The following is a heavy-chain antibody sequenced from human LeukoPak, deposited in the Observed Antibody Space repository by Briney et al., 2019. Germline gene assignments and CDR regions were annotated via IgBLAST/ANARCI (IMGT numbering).Heavy chain of an antibody. J-gene: IGHJ4*02. CDR2: ISGSGGST. CDR3: AKKIDYYGSGSYGY. D-gene: IGHD3-10*01. CDR1: GFTFSSYA. Sequence: GGFLRLSCAASGFTFSSYAMSWVRQAPGKGLEWVSAISGSGGSTYSADSVKGRFTISRDNSKNTLYLQMNSLRAEDTAVYYCAKKIDYYGSGSYGYWGQGTLVTVSS. V-gene: IGHV3-23*01.